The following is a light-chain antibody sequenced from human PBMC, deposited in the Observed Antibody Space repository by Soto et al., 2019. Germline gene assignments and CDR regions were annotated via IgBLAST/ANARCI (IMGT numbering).Light chain of an antibody. CDR1: QSITGSY. Sequence: ENVLTQSPGTLSLSPGERATVSCRASQSITGSYLAWYQQTPGQAPRLLIYGASSRATGVPDRFSGSGSGTDFTLTISRLEPEDFAVYYCQQLNVYPSTFGGGTKVEIK. J-gene: IGKJ4*01. CDR2: GAS. V-gene: IGKV3-20*01. CDR3: QQLNVYPST.